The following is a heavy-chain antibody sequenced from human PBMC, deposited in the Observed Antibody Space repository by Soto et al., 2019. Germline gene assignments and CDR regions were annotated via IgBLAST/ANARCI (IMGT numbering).Heavy chain of an antibody. Sequence: QVQLVQSGAEVKKPGASVKVSCKASGYNFNSYTISWVRQAPGQGLEWMGRISAYNGNTNYAQKLQGRVTMTTDTSTRTAYMELRSLRSDDTAVYHCARVVGDVGHWFDPWGQGTLVTVSS. CDR3: ARVVGDVGHWFDP. D-gene: IGHD3-16*01. CDR1: GYNFNSYT. V-gene: IGHV1-18*01. CDR2: ISAYNGNT. J-gene: IGHJ5*02.